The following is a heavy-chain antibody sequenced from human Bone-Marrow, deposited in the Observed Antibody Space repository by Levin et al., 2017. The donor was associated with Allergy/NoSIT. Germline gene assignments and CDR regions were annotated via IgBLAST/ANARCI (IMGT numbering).Heavy chain of an antibody. CDR2: ISSGGVAA. V-gene: IGHV3-23*01. D-gene: IGHD1-26*01. Sequence: LSLTCAASGFDFTYYALSWVRQAPGKGLEWVSSISSGGVAAYNADSVKARFTFSRDSSNNTVYLHMNSLRADDTAIYYCARYRTASGSYHDPFDLWGQGTMVIVSS. CDR1: GFDFTYYA. CDR3: ARYRTASGSYHDPFDL. J-gene: IGHJ3*01.